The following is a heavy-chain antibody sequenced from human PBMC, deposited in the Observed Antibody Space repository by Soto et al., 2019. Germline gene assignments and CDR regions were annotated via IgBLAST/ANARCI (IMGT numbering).Heavy chain of an antibody. Sequence: SETLSLTCTVSGGSISSGGYYWSWIRQHPGKGLEWIGYIYYSGSTYYNPSLKSRVTISVDTSKNQFSLKLSSVTAADTAVYYCARDLDVTIFGVVPYGMDVWGQGTTVTVSS. D-gene: IGHD3-3*01. CDR2: IYYSGST. J-gene: IGHJ6*02. CDR1: GGSISSGGYY. CDR3: ARDLDVTIFGVVPYGMDV. V-gene: IGHV4-31*03.